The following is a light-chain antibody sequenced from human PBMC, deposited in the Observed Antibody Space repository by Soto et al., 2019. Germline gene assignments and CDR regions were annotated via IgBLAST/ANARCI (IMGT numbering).Light chain of an antibody. V-gene: IGLV2-14*01. CDR1: SSDVGGYNF. CDR3: SSYTNSSTLVG. J-gene: IGLJ2*01. CDR2: EVS. Sequence: QSALTQPASVSGSPGQSSTISCTGTSSDVGGYNFVSWYQHHPGKAPKLIIYEVSNRPSGVSNRFSASKSGNTASLTISGLQAEDEADYDCSSYTNSSTLVGCGGGTKLTVL.